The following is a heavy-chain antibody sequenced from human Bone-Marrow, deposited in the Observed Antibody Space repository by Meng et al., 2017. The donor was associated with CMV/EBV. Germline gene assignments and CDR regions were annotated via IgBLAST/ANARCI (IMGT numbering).Heavy chain of an antibody. D-gene: IGHD6-13*01. CDR3: AKDGRITSAGTSWFDP. V-gene: IGHV3-30*02. CDR2: IRYDGSNK. Sequence: GGSLRLSCAASGFTFSSYGMHWVRQAPGKGLEWVAFIRYDGSNKYYADSVKGRFTISRDYSKNTLYLQMDSLRAEDTALYYCAKDGRITSAGTSWFDPWGQGTLVTVSS. J-gene: IGHJ5*02. CDR1: GFTFSSYG.